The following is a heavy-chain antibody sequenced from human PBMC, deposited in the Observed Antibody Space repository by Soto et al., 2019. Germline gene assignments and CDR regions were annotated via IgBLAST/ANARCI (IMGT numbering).Heavy chain of an antibody. V-gene: IGHV3-23*01. CDR3: AKDAPSFNVVWDPFDM. J-gene: IGHJ3*02. CDR1: GFTFSDYA. Sequence: EVQLLESGGGVVQPGGSLRLSCAASGFTFSDYAMSWVRQTPGKGLQWVSGVGGSDDDKHYADSVRGRFIVSRDNSKNTLYLQRNSLIADDTAIYYCAKDAPSFNVVWDPFDMWGQGKEVT. D-gene: IGHD2-8*01. CDR2: VGGSDDDK.